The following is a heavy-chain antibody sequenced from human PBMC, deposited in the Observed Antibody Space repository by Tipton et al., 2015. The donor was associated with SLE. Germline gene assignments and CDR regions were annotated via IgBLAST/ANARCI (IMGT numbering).Heavy chain of an antibody. CDR1: GGSLSSYY. J-gene: IGHJ3*02. CDR2: IYTSGYT. V-gene: IGHV4-4*08. D-gene: IGHD5-24*01. Sequence: TLSLTCTVSGGSLSSYYWNWVRQPPGKGLEWIGHIYTSGYTNYNPSLKSRLTISIDTSKKEFSLKLSSVTAADTAVYYCARDRVDGTDEAFAIWCQGTMVRVS. CDR3: ARDRVDGTDEAFAI.